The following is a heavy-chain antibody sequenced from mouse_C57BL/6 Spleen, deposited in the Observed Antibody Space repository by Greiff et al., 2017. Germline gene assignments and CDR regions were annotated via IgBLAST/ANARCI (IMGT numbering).Heavy chain of an antibody. V-gene: IGHV5-4*03. D-gene: IGHD3-2*02. Sequence: DVKLQESGGGLVKPGGSLKLSCAASGFTFSSYAMSWVRQTPEKRLEWVATISDGGSYTYYPDNVKGRFTISRDNSKNNLYLQMSHLTSEDTAMYYCARVDNRLYAMDYWGQGTSVTVSS. J-gene: IGHJ4*01. CDR3: ARVDNRLYAMDY. CDR1: GFTFSSYA. CDR2: ISDGGSYT.